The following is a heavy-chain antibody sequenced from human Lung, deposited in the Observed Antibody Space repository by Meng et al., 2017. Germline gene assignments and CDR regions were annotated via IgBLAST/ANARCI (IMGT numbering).Heavy chain of an antibody. D-gene: IGHD4-11*01. V-gene: IGHV4-34*01. J-gene: IGHJ4*02. CDR1: GGSFSDYY. CDR2: INHSGST. CDR3: ARGPTTMAHDFDY. Sequence: VPLKQGGAGLLKPSETLSLTCVVSGGSFSDYYWSWIRQPPGKGLEWIGEINHSGSTNYNPSLESRATISVDTSQNNLSLKLSSVTAADSAVYYCARGPTTMAHDFDYWGQGTLVTVSS.